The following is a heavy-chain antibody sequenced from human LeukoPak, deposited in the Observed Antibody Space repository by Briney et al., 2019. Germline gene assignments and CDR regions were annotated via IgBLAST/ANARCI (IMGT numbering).Heavy chain of an antibody. CDR2: IYLTDSDT. J-gene: IGHJ3*02. Sequence: GESLKISCKGSGYIFTSYWIGWVRQMPGKGLEWMGIIYLTDSDTRYSPSFQGQVTISADKSISTAYLQWSSLKASDTGMYYCARFPPFRHILTGYDDSGAFDIWGQGTMVTVSS. CDR3: ARFPPFRHILTGYDDSGAFDI. CDR1: GYIFTSYW. D-gene: IGHD3-9*01. V-gene: IGHV5-51*01.